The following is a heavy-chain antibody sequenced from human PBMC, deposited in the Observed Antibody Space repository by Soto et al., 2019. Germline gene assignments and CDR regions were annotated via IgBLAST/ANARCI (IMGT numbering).Heavy chain of an antibody. CDR1: GFTFDDYA. CDR2: ISWNSGSI. V-gene: IGHV3-9*01. Sequence: EVQLVESGGGLVQPGRSLRLSCAASGFTFDDYAMHWVRQAPGKGLEWVSGISWNSGSIGYADSVKGRFTISRDNAKNSLYLQMNSLRAEDTALYYCAKDTSRDEEWLRMSFDIWGQGTMVTVSS. CDR3: AKDTSRDEEWLRMSFDI. D-gene: IGHD5-12*01. J-gene: IGHJ3*02.